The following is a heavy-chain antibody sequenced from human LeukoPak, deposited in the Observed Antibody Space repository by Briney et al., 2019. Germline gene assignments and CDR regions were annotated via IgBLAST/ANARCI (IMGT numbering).Heavy chain of an antibody. CDR1: GFTFSSYA. CDR2: ISGSGGST. J-gene: IGHJ6*02. V-gene: IGHV3-23*01. CDR3: AKPRLSVGLVSYYYYGMDV. Sequence: GSLRLSCAASGFTFSSYAMSWVRQAPGKGLEWVSAISGSGGSTYYADSVKGRFTISRDNSKNTLYLQMNSLGAEDTAVYYCAKPRLSVGLVSYYYYGMDVWGQGTTVTVSS. D-gene: IGHD6-19*01.